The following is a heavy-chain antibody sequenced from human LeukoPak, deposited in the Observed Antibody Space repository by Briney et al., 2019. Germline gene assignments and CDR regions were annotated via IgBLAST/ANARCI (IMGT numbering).Heavy chain of an antibody. CDR2: IWYDETDK. V-gene: IGHV3-33*01. J-gene: IGHJ6*02. CDR3: ARSGSTYYYGMDV. Sequence: PGRSLRLTCAASGFTFSSYGMHWVRQGPGKGLEWVTFIWYDETDKNYADSVKGRFTISRDNSKNTLYLQMNSLRAEDTAVYYCARSGSTYYYGMDVWGQGATVTVSS. CDR1: GFTFSSYG. D-gene: IGHD3-10*01.